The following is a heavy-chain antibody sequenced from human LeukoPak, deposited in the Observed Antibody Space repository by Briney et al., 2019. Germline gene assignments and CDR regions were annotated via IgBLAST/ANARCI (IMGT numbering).Heavy chain of an antibody. CDR2: ISGSGDGA. D-gene: IGHD2-21*01. V-gene: IGHV3-23*01. CDR3: AKGYIQLWWFDY. J-gene: IGHJ4*02. Sequence: HPGGSLRLSCAASGFTFSTYAMSWVRQAPGKGLQWVSLISGSGDGAHYADSVKGRFTISRDNSKNTVYLQMTNLRAEDTAVYYCAKGYIQLWWFDYWGQGTLVTVSS. CDR1: GFTFSTYA.